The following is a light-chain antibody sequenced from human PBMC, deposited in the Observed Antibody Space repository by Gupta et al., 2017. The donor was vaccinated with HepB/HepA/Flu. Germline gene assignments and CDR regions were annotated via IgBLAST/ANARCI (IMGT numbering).Light chain of an antibody. Sequence: NFMLPQPHSVSRSPGKTVTISCTGSSGSIASYYVQWYQQRPGSAPTTVIYEDNQRPAGVPDRFSGSIDSSSNSASLTISGLKTEDEADYYCRCYDTCIWVFGGGTKLTVL. V-gene: IGLV6-57*02. J-gene: IGLJ3*02. CDR1: SGSIASYY. CDR3: RCYDTCIWV. CDR2: EDN.